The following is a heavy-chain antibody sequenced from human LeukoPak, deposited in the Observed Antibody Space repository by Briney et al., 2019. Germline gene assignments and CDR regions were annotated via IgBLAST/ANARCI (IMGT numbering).Heavy chain of an antibody. D-gene: IGHD5/OR15-5a*01. V-gene: IGHV3-53*01. CDR2: IYFGGTT. J-gene: IGHJ4*02. CDR1: GFTVSSNY. Sequence: PGGSLRLSCAASGFTVSSNYMTWVRQAPGQGLEWVSVIYFGGTTYYAHPVKGRFTISRDNSKNTVYLQMRSLRVEDTAVYYCARGDGVYVYWGQGTLVTVSS. CDR3: ARGDGVYVY.